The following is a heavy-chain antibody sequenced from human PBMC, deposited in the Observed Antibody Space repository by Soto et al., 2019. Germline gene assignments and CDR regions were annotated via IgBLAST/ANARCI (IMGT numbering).Heavy chain of an antibody. V-gene: IGHV1-18*01. CDR1: GYTFTSYG. CDR2: ISAYNGNT. Sequence: GASVKVSCKASGYTFTSYGISWVRQAPGQGLEWMGWISAYNGNTNYAQKLQGRVTMTTDTSTSTAYMELRSLRSDDTAVYYCARDGDVYDSSNWFDPWGQGTLVTVSS. J-gene: IGHJ5*02. D-gene: IGHD5-12*01. CDR3: ARDGDVYDSSNWFDP.